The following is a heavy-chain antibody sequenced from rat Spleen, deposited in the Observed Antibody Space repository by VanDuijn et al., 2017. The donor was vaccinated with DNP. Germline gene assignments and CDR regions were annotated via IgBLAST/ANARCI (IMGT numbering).Heavy chain of an antibody. V-gene: IGHV5-7*01. CDR1: GFTFSDYN. Sequence: EVQLVESGGGLVQPGRSLKLSCAASGFTFSDYNMAWVRQAPKKGLEWVATISYDGSSTYYRDSVKGRFTSSRDHAKITLYLQMDSMRSGDTAHYFCSRHGRVTTVATYWYFDFWGPGTMVTVSS. CDR2: ISYDGSST. D-gene: IGHD1-3*01. CDR3: SRHGRVTTVATYWYFDF. J-gene: IGHJ1*01.